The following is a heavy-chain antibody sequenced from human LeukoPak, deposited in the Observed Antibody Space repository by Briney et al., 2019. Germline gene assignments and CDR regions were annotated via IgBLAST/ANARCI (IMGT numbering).Heavy chain of an antibody. CDR1: GYTFTGYY. V-gene: IGHV1-2*06. CDR3: ARDARDSSSSYTDFDY. D-gene: IGHD6-6*01. J-gene: IGHJ4*02. CDR2: INPNSGGT. Sequence: ASVKVSCKASGYTFTGYYMHWVRQAPGQGLEWMGRINPNSGGTNYAQKFQGRVTMTRDTSISKAYMELSRLRSDDTAVYYCARDARDSSSSYTDFDYWGQGTLVTVSS.